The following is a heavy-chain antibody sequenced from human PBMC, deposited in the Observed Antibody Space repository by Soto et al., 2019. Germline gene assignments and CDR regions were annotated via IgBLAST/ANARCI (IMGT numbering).Heavy chain of an antibody. Sequence: QVQLQESGPGLVKPSQTLSLTCTVSGGSISSGGYYWSWIRQHPGKGLEWIGYIYYSGSTYYNPSLKSRVTISVDTSKNQFSLKLSSVTAADTAVYYCARASNCGGDCYYAFDIWGQGTMVTVSS. J-gene: IGHJ3*02. CDR3: ARASNCGGDCYYAFDI. D-gene: IGHD2-21*02. CDR2: IYYSGST. CDR1: GGSISSGGYY. V-gene: IGHV4-31*03.